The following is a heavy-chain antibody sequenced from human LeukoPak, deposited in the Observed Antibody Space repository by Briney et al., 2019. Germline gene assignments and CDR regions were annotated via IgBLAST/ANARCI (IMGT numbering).Heavy chain of an antibody. CDR3: ARATGWGILTGYYRTFDY. V-gene: IGHV4-39*07. Sequence: SETLSLTCTVSGGSINSGGYYWGWIRQPPGKGLEWIGNIYYSGSTYYNSSLESRVTIAVDTSKNHFSLKLSSVTAADTAVYYCARATGWGILTGYYRTFDYWGQGTLVTVPS. D-gene: IGHD3-9*01. J-gene: IGHJ4*02. CDR2: IYYSGST. CDR1: GGSINSGGYY.